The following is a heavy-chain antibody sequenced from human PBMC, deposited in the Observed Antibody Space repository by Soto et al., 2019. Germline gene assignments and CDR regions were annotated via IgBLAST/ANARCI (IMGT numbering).Heavy chain of an antibody. CDR2: FDPEDGET. CDR1: GYTLTELS. V-gene: IGHV1-24*01. J-gene: IGHJ6*03. Sequence: QVQLVQSGAEVKKPGASVKVSCMVSGYTLTELSMHWVRQAPGKGIEWMGGFDPEDGETIYAQKFQGRVTMTEDTSTDTAYMELSSLRSEDTAVYYCATALPGTSSSYFDFWSGQKNCYYYYMDVWGKGTTVTVSS. D-gene: IGHD3-3*01. CDR3: ATALPGTSSSYFDFWSGQKNCYYYYMDV.